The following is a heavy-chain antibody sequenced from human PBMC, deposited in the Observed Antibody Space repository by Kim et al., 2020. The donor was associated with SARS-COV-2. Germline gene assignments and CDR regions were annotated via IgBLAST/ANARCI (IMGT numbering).Heavy chain of an antibody. J-gene: IGHJ4*02. V-gene: IGHV3-30*01. CDR3: ARSYSGSYYDFDY. D-gene: IGHD1-26*01. Sequence: SADSGKARFTISRDNSKNTLYLKMNSLRAEDTAVYYCARSYSGSYYDFDYWGQGTLVTVSS.